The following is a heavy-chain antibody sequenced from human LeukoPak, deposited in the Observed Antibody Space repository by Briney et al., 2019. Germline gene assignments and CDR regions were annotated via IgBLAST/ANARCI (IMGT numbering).Heavy chain of an antibody. J-gene: IGHJ4*02. CDR1: GYTFTSYG. Sequence: ASVKVSCKASGYTFTSYGISWVRQAPGQGLEWMGWISAYNGNTNYAQKLQGRVTMTTDTSTSTAYMELRSLRSDDTAVYYCARDGYDMLTGTGEDYWGQGTLVTVSS. D-gene: IGHD3-9*01. CDR3: ARDGYDMLTGTGEDY. CDR2: ISAYNGNT. V-gene: IGHV1-18*01.